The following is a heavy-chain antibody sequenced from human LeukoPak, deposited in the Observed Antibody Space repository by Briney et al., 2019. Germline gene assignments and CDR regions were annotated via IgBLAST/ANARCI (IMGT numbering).Heavy chain of an antibody. J-gene: IGHJ6*02. CDR2: INQSGST. D-gene: IGHD4-17*01. CDR3: ARVTTVTTSYYYYYYGMDV. CDR1: GGSFSGYY. Sequence: SETLSLTCAVYGGSFSGYYWSWIRQPPGKGLEWIGEINQSGSTNYNPSLKSRVTISVDTSKNQFSLKLSSVTAADTAVYYCARVTTVTTSYYYYYYGMDVWGQGTTVTVSS. V-gene: IGHV4-34*01.